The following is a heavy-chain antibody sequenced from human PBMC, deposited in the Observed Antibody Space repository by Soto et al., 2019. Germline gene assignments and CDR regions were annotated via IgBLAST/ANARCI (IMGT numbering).Heavy chain of an antibody. Sequence: SVKVSCKASGGTFSSYAISWVRQAPGQGLEWMGGIIPIFGTANYAQKFQGRVTITADESTSTAYMELSSLRSEDTAVYYCARDYHDYGGNSVALYYYYYGMDVWGQGTTVTVSS. CDR1: GGTFSSYA. CDR2: IIPIFGTA. V-gene: IGHV1-69*13. CDR3: ARDYHDYGGNSVALYYYYYGMDV. D-gene: IGHD4-17*01. J-gene: IGHJ6*02.